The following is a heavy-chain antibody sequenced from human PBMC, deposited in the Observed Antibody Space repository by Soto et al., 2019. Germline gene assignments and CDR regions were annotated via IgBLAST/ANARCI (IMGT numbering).Heavy chain of an antibody. J-gene: IGHJ2*01. CDR1: GGSSSGSS. CDR2: IYYSGST. Sequence: WGTLSLACPVYGGSSSGSSWSWIRQPPGKGLEWIGYIYYSGSTNYNPSLKSRVTISVDTSKNQFSLKLSSVTAADTAVYYCARYNWYFDLWGRGTLVT. V-gene: IGHV4-59*08. CDR3: ARYNWYFDL.